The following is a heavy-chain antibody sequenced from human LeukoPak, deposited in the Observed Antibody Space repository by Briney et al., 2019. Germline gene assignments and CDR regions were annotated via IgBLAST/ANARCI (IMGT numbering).Heavy chain of an antibody. Sequence: SETLSLTCTVSGGSISSSSYYWGWSPQPPGKGLGWFGSFYYSGSTYYTPSLKSRVTISVDTSKNQFSLKLSSVTAADTAVYYCARHFAYDSSGYYPDFDYWGQGTLVTVSS. CDR2: FYYSGST. D-gene: IGHD3-22*01. V-gene: IGHV4-39*01. CDR3: ARHFAYDSSGYYPDFDY. J-gene: IGHJ4*02. CDR1: GGSISSSSYY.